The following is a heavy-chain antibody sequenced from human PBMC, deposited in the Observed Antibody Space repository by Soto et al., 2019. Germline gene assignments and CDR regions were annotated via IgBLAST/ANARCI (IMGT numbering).Heavy chain of an antibody. D-gene: IGHD5-18*01. CDR3: VKDFSGYTHGVRAFEI. J-gene: IGHJ3*02. V-gene: IGHV3-9*01. CDR2: INWNSRTI. CDR1: RFTFQNFA. Sequence: DVQLVESGGGFVQPGRSLTLACATSRFTFQNFAMHWVRQAPGKGLIWVSSINWNSRTILYADSVKGRFTISRDNATSSLYLQMNSLRVEDTALYYCVKDFSGYTHGVRAFEIWGQGTMVTVSS.